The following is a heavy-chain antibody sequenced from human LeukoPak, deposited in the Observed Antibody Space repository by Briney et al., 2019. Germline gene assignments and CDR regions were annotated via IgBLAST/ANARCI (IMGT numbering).Heavy chain of an antibody. V-gene: IGHV3-21*01. J-gene: IGHJ4*02. Sequence: GGSLRLSCAASGFTFSSYSMNWVSQAPGKGLEWVSSISSSSSYIYYADSVKGRFTISRDNAKNSLSLQMDSLRAEDTAVYYCARETYPSAMVVGHVSYWGQGTLVTVSS. D-gene: IGHD5-18*01. CDR3: ARETYPSAMVVGHVSY. CDR2: ISSSSSYI. CDR1: GFTFSSYS.